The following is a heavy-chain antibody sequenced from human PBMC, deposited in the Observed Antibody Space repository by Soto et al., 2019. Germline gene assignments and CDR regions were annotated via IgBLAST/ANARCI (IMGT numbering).Heavy chain of an antibody. CDR2: VSGSGDIT. Sequence: PGGSLRLSCAASGFTFGSYAMNWVRQAPGKGLEWVSGVSGSGDITFYAASVKGRFTISRDNSKNTLYLQMNRLRAEDTAVYYCAKDGGPSTVTNDAFDMWGQGTMVTVSS. CDR3: AKDGGPSTVTNDAFDM. D-gene: IGHD4-17*01. J-gene: IGHJ3*02. V-gene: IGHV3-23*01. CDR1: GFTFGSYA.